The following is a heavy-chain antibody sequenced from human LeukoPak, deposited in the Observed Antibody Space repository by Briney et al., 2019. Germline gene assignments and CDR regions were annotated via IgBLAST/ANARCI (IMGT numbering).Heavy chain of an antibody. V-gene: IGHV3-23*01. J-gene: IGHJ5*02. CDR2: FTAYGGT. CDR1: GFIFSDYT. Sequence: GGSLRLSCAASGFIFSDYTMMWVRRAPGKGLQWVATFTAYGGTYSAASGNGRFAISRDNSRDTVSLYMNSLRVEDTAIYYCAKGSTGGKVDWFDPWGPGTLATVSS. CDR3: AKGSTGGKVDWFDP. D-gene: IGHD4-23*01.